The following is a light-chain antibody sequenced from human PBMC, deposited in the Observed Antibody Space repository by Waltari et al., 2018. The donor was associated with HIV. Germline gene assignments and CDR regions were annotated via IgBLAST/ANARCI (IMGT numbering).Light chain of an antibody. J-gene: IGLJ2*01. CDR1: KLGNKY. CDR3: QAWDSSTAI. V-gene: IGLV3-1*01. CDR2: QGS. Sequence: SYELTQPPSVSVSPGQTASITCSGDKLGNKYACWYQQKPGQSPVLVIYQGSKRSAGIPERFSGYNSGNTATLTISGTQAMDEADYYCQAWDSSTAIFGGGTKLTVL.